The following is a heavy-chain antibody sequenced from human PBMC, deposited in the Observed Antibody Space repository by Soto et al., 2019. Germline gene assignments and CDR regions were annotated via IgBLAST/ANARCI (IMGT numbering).Heavy chain of an antibody. D-gene: IGHD4-17*01. CDR1: GFTFSSYA. Sequence: VQLLESGGALVQPGESLRLSCAASGFTFSSYAMSWVRQAPGKGLEWVSAISGGGGNTYYADSVKGRFTISRDNSKNTLFLQMNSLRAEDTAVYYCASHRGYGDYHGLDFWGQGTLATVSS. J-gene: IGHJ4*02. CDR3: ASHRGYGDYHGLDF. CDR2: ISGGGGNT. V-gene: IGHV3-23*01.